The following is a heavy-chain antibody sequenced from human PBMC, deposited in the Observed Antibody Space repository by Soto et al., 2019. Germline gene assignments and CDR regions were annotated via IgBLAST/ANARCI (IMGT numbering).Heavy chain of an antibody. V-gene: IGHV4-34*01. Sequence: SETLSLTCAVYGGSFSGYYWSWIRQPPGKGLEWIGEINHSGSTNYNPSLKSRVTISVDTSKNQFSLKLSSVTAADTAVYYCARDGAAASSTSGFDYWGQGTPVTVPS. CDR3: ARDGAAASSTSGFDY. D-gene: IGHD6-13*01. CDR2: INHSGST. CDR1: GGSFSGYY. J-gene: IGHJ4*02.